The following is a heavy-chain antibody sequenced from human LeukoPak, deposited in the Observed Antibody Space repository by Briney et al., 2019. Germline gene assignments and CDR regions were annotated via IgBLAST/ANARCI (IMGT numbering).Heavy chain of an antibody. CDR2: IYYGGTT. V-gene: IGHV4-39*07. Sequence: SETLSLTCTVSFGSISSDSHYWGWIRQPPGNRLEWIASIYYGGTTQYNPSLKSRATISIDTSNNRFSLRLTSATAAHTAVYYCARWSSDWENNYFDPWGQGILVTVSS. J-gene: IGHJ5*02. CDR1: FGSISSDSHY. CDR3: ARWSSDWENNYFDP. D-gene: IGHD6-19*01.